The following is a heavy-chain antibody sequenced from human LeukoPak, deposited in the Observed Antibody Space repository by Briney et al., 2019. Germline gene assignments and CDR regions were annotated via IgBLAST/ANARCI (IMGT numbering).Heavy chain of an antibody. Sequence: SETLSLTCTVSGGSISSYYWSWIRQPPGKGLEWIGHISYSGSTNYNPSLKSRVTISIDTSKNHFSLKLSSMTAADTAVYYCARGFDGPNAFDIWGQGTMVTVSS. D-gene: IGHD3-9*01. CDR3: ARGFDGPNAFDI. CDR2: ISYSGST. V-gene: IGHV4-59*12. J-gene: IGHJ3*02. CDR1: GGSISSYY.